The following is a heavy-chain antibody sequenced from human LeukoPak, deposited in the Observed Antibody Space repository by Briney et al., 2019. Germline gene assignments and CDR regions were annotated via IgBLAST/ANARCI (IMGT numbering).Heavy chain of an antibody. CDR2: ISYDGSNK. CDR3: ASQDPNGEGYFDY. CDR1: GFTFSSYA. D-gene: IGHD4-17*01. J-gene: IGHJ4*02. V-gene: IGHV3-30-3*01. Sequence: RSLRLSCAASGFTFSSYAMHWVRQAPGKGLEWVAVISYDGSNKYYADSVKGRFTISRDNSKNTLYLQMNSLRAEDTAVYYCASQDPNGEGYFDYWGQGTLVTVSS.